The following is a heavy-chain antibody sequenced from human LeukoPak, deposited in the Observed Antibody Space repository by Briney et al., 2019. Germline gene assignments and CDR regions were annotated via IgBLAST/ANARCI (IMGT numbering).Heavy chain of an antibody. V-gene: IGHV4-30-4*01. CDR1: GGSISSGDHY. D-gene: IGHD4-23*01. J-gene: IGHJ4*02. Sequence: PSETLSLTCTVSGGSISSGDHYWSWIRQPPGKGLEWIGYIYYSGSTYYNPSLKSRVTISVDTSKNQFSLKLSSVTAADTAVYYCARDGVGGLYYFDYWGQGTLVTVSS. CDR3: ARDGVGGLYYFDY. CDR2: IYYSGST.